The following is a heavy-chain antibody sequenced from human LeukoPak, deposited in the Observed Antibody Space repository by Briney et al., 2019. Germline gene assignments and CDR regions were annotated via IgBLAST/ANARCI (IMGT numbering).Heavy chain of an antibody. CDR1: GFTFSTYW. J-gene: IGHJ4*02. V-gene: IGHV3-48*01. CDR2: ISSSSSTM. CDR3: ARDLGALRYFDWLPGY. Sequence: GGSLRLSCAASGFTFSTYWMHWVRQTPGKGLEWVSYISSSSSTMYYADSVKGRFTISRDNAKNSLYLQMHSLRAEDTAVYYCARDLGALRYFDWLPGYWGQGTLVTVSS. D-gene: IGHD3-9*01.